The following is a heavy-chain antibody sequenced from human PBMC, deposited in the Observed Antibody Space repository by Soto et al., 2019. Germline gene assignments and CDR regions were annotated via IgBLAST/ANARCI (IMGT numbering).Heavy chain of an antibody. J-gene: IGHJ6*04. V-gene: IGHV6-1*01. CDR1: GDNVSSNSAA. Sequence: PSQTLSLTCAISGDNVSSNSAAWNWIRQSPSRGLEWLGRTYYRSKWYNDYAVSVKSRITINPDTSKNQFSLQLNSVTPEDTAVYYCARGGRYYGSGSYSDYYYGTDVWGKGTTVTTSS. CDR2: TYYRSKWYN. D-gene: IGHD3-10*01. CDR3: ARGGRYYGSGSYSDYYYGTDV.